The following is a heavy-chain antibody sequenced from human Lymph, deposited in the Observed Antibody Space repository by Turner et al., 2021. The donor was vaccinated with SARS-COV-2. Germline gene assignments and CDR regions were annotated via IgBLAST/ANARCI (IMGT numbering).Heavy chain of an antibody. J-gene: IGHJ5*02. CDR2: ISSSSTYI. D-gene: IGHD3-22*01. Sequence: EVQLVESGGGLVKPGGSLSLSCAASGSTFSSYSMNWVRQAPGKGLEWVSSISSSSTYIYYADSLKGRFTISRDNAKNSLYLQMNSLRAEDTAVYYCARGTYYYDSSVYSGTNWFDPWGQGTLVTVSS. CDR1: GSTFSSYS. CDR3: ARGTYYYDSSVYSGTNWFDP. V-gene: IGHV3-21*01.